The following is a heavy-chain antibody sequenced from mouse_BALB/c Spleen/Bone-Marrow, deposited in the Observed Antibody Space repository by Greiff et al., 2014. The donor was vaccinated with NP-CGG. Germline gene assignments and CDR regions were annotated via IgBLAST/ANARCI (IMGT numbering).Heavy chain of an antibody. D-gene: IGHD2-1*01. CDR2: INPSNGGT. CDR1: GYTFTNYY. J-gene: IGHJ3*01. V-gene: IGHV1S81*02. CDR3: TRSGNYLFAY. Sequence: QVQLKESGAELVKPGGSVRVSCKASGYTFTNYYMYWGKQRPGQGLEWIGEINPSNGGTNFNEKFKSKATLTVDKPSNTTYMQLSSLTSEDSAAYYCTRSGNYLFAYWGQGTLVTVSA.